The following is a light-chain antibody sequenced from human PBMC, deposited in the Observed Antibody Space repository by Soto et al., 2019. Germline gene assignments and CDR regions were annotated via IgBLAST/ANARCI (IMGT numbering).Light chain of an antibody. CDR2: GNN. Sequence: QSVLTQPPSVSGAPGQRVTISCTGSSSNTGAGYDVHWYKQFPGTAPKLLIYGNNNRPSGVPGRFSGSKSGTSASLAITGLQVEDEANYYRQSYDSSLSGFVFGTGTKVTVL. J-gene: IGLJ1*01. V-gene: IGLV1-40*01. CDR3: QSYDSSLSGFV. CDR1: SSNTGAGYD.